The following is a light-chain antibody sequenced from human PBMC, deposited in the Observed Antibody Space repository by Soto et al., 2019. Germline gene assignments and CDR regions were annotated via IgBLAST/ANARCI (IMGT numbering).Light chain of an antibody. J-gene: IGLJ1*01. Sequence: QSVLTQPASVSGSPGQSITISCTGTSSDVGAYNFVSWHQQHPGKAPKLMIYNVYDRPSGISYRFSGSKSGNTASLTISGLQGEDEADYYCGSYSSTDTPSVFGTGTKVPS. CDR1: SSDVGAYNF. CDR2: NVY. V-gene: IGLV2-14*03. CDR3: GSYSSTDTPSV.